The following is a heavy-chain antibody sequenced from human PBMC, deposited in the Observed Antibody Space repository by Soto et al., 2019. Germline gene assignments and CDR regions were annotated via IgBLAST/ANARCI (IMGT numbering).Heavy chain of an antibody. Sequence: PSETLSLTCAVSGGSISSGGYSWSWIRQPPRKGLEWIGYIYHSGSTYYNPSLKSRVTISVDRSKNQFSLKLSSVTAADTAVYYCARPTYYYDSSGPPAYWGQGTLVTVSS. J-gene: IGHJ4*02. CDR3: ARPTYYYDSSGPPAY. D-gene: IGHD3-22*01. CDR2: IYHSGST. V-gene: IGHV4-30-2*01. CDR1: GGSISSGGYS.